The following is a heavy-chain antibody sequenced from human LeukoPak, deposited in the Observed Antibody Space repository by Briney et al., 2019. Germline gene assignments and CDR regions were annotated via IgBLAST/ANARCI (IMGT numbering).Heavy chain of an antibody. Sequence: ASVKVSCKVSGYTLTELSMYWVRQAPGKGLEWMGGSNPEDGETIYAQKFQGRVTMTEDTSTDTAYMELSSLRSEHTALYYCVTDGLELRGHWGQGTLVTVSS. J-gene: IGHJ4*02. CDR2: SNPEDGET. D-gene: IGHD1-7*01. V-gene: IGHV1-24*01. CDR1: GYTLTELS. CDR3: VTDGLELRGH.